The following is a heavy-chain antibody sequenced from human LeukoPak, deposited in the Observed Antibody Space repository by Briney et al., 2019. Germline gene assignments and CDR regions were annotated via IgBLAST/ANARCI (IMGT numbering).Heavy chain of an antibody. CDR2: IKQDGGEK. CDR3: ARDLGSYTSGWYMGFDY. CDR1: GFTFSSYW. Sequence: QAGGSLRLSCAASGFTFSSYWMSWVRQAPGKGLEWVANIKQDGGEKYYVDSVKGRFTISRDNAKNSLYLQVNSLRAEDTAIYYCARDLGSYTSGWYMGFDYWGQGTLVTVSS. D-gene: IGHD6-19*01. V-gene: IGHV3-7*01. J-gene: IGHJ4*02.